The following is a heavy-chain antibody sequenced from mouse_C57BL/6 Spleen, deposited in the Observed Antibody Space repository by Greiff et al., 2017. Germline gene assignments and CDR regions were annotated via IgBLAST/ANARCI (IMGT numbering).Heavy chain of an antibody. CDR1: GFTFSSYG. D-gene: IGHD1-1*01. CDR3: ARHDDGSSYSENSFGY. V-gene: IGHV5-6*01. Sequence: EVQRVESGGDLVKPGGSLKLSCAASGFTFSSYGMSWVRQTPDKRLEWVATISSGGSYTYYPDSVKGRFTISRDNAKNTLYLQMSSLKSEDTAMYYCARHDDGSSYSENSFGYWGQGTTLTVSS. J-gene: IGHJ2*01. CDR2: ISSGGSYT.